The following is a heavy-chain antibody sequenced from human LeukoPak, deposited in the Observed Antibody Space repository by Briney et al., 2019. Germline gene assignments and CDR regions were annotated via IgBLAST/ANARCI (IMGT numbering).Heavy chain of an antibody. Sequence: GGSLRLSCAASGFTFSYYGMHWVRQAPGKGLEWLTFMGCDGTDKYYAEYVEGRFTICRDNSKNTLFLNMNSLRAEDTAVYYCARDLTYNRWYYCDSWGQGTLVTVSS. CDR1: GFTFSYYG. D-gene: IGHD1-1*01. CDR3: ARDLTYNRWYYCDS. J-gene: IGHJ4*02. CDR2: MGCDGTDK. V-gene: IGHV3-30*02.